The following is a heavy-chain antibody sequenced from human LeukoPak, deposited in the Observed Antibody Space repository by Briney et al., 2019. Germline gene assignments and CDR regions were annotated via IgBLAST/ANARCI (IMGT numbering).Heavy chain of an antibody. V-gene: IGHV3-23*01. CDR1: GFIFSSYS. J-gene: IGHJ4*02. CDR2: ISGSGGYT. Sequence: GGSLRLSCAASGFIFSSYSMSWVRQAPGKGLEWVSTISGSGGYTYYADSVKGRFTISRDNSKNTLYLQMNSLRAEDTAVYYCAKDQLYSYGFQFDYWGQGTLVTVSS. CDR3: AKDQLYSYGFQFDY. D-gene: IGHD5-18*01.